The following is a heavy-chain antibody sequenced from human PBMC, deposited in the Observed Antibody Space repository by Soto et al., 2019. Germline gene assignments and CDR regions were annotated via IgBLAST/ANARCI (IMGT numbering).Heavy chain of an antibody. CDR1: GFSLSTSGMC. V-gene: IGHV2-70*12. J-gene: IGHJ4*02. CDR3: AHRKGYNRYDFWSGYEFDY. CDR2: IDWDDDK. Sequence: SGPTLVNPTQTITLTCTFSGFSLSTSGMCVSWIRQPPGKALDWLALIDWDDDKYYSTSLKTRLTISKDTSKNQVVLTMTNMDPVDTATYYCAHRKGYNRYDFWSGYEFDYWGQGTLVTVSS. D-gene: IGHD3-3*01.